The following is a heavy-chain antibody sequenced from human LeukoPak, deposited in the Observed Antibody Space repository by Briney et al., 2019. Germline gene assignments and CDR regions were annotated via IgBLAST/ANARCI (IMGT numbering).Heavy chain of an antibody. D-gene: IGHD6-13*01. CDR3: ARDSGYSSSWLYYYYYYGMDV. V-gene: IGHV3-30-3*01. CDR2: ISYDGSNK. Sequence: GGSLRLSCAASGFTFSSYAMHWVRQAPGKGLEWVAVISYDGSNKYYADSVKGRFTISRDNSKNTLYLQMNSLRAEDTAVYYCARDSGYSSSWLYYYYYYGMDVWGQGTTVTVSS. CDR1: GFTFSSYA. J-gene: IGHJ6*02.